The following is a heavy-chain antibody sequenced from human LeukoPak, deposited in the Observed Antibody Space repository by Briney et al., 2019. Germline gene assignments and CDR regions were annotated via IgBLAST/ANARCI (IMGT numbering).Heavy chain of an antibody. D-gene: IGHD3-9*01. CDR2: INHSGST. Sequence: SETLSLTCAVYGGSFSGYYWSWIRQTPGKGLEWIGEINHSGSTNYNPSLKSRVTISVDTSKNQFSLKLSSVTAADTAVYYCARRSPSVGYDTLTGLYYFDYWGQGTLVTVSS. CDR3: ARRSPSVGYDTLTGLYYFDY. V-gene: IGHV4-34*01. J-gene: IGHJ4*02. CDR1: GGSFSGYY.